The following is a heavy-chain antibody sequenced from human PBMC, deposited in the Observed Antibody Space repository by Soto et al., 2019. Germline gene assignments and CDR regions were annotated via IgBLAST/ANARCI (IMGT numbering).Heavy chain of an antibody. Sequence: QVQLVQSGAEVKKPGASVKVSCKASGYTFTSYDINWVRQATGQGLEWMGWMNPNSGNTGYAQKFQGRVTMTRNTSMSTAYMELSRLRSEDTVVYYCARAKKDYYGSGSYLGMTFYYYYYMDVWGKGTTVTVSS. V-gene: IGHV1-8*01. D-gene: IGHD3-10*01. CDR1: GYTFTSYD. J-gene: IGHJ6*03. CDR2: MNPNSGNT. CDR3: ARAKKDYYGSGSYLGMTFYYYYYMDV.